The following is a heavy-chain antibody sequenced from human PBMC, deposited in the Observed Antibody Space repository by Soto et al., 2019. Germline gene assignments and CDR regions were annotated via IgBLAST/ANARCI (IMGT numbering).Heavy chain of an antibody. V-gene: IGHV1-18*04. Sequence: RASVKVSCKASGYTFTSYGISWVRQAPGQGLEWMGWISAYNGNTNYAQKLQGRVTMTTDTSTSTAYMELRSLRSDDTAVYYCARVSANLEWLLRSINWFDPWGQGNLVTVSS. J-gene: IGHJ5*02. D-gene: IGHD3-3*01. CDR2: ISAYNGNT. CDR3: ARVSANLEWLLRSINWFDP. CDR1: GYTFTSYG.